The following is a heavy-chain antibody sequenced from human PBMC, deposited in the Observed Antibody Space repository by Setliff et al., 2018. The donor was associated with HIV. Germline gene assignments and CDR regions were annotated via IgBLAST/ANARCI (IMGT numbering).Heavy chain of an antibody. V-gene: IGHV4-4*07. CDR1: GGSISSYY. CDR3: AREIWGQVAHVPYGMAV. CDR2: FYTSGST. D-gene: IGHD5-12*01. J-gene: IGHJ6*02. Sequence: PSETLSLTCTVSGGSISSYYWSWIRQPAGKGLEWIGRFYTSGSTNYNPSLKSRVTMSVDTSKNQFSLKVRYVTAADTAIYYCAREIWGQVAHVPYGMAVWGQGTTVTVSS.